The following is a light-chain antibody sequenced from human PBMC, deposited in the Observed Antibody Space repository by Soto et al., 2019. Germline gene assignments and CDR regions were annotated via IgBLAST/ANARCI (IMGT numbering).Light chain of an antibody. Sequence: QSVLTQPASVSGSPGQSITISCTRTNSDVGSFNFVSWYQQHPGKAPKVMIYEVSKRPSGVSDRFSGSKSGNTASLTISGLQAEDEADYYCCSDAGSSTHVFGTGTKVTV. CDR3: CSDAGSSTHV. V-gene: IGLV2-23*02. J-gene: IGLJ1*01. CDR1: NSDVGSFNF. CDR2: EVS.